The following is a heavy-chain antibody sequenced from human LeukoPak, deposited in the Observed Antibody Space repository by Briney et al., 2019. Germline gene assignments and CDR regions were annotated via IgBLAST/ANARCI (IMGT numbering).Heavy chain of an antibody. V-gene: IGHV4-34*01. Sequence: SETLSLTCAVYGGSFSGYYWSWIRQPPGKGLDWMGKINHSGRTNYNPSLKSRVTISVDTSKNQFSLKLSSVTAADTAVYYCAGHCSGGSCYSADVADHTLPIDYWGQGTLVTVSS. CDR2: INHSGRT. CDR1: GGSFSGYY. CDR3: AGHCSGGSCYSADVADHTLPIDY. J-gene: IGHJ4*02. D-gene: IGHD2-15*01.